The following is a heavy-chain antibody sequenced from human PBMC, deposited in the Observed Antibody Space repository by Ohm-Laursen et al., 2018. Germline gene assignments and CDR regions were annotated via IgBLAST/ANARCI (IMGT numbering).Heavy chain of an antibody. CDR1: GGTFSSYA. CDR3: AREPGNYVAYNWFDP. V-gene: IGHV1-69*04. D-gene: IGHD4-11*01. Sequence: SSVKVSCKASGGTFSSYAISWVRQAPGQGLEWMGRIIPILGIANYAQKFQGRVTITADKSTSTAYMELSSLRSEDTAVYYCAREPGNYVAYNWFDPWGQGTLVTVSS. CDR2: IIPILGIA. J-gene: IGHJ5*02.